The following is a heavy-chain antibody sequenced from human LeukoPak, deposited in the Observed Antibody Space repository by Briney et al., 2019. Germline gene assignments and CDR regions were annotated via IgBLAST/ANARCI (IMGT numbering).Heavy chain of an antibody. CDR3: AKDHATYDFLTGYPAY. CDR2: IRFDGSDI. V-gene: IGHV3-30*02. J-gene: IGHJ4*02. Sequence: GESLRLSCAASGFTFSSSGMHWVRQAPGKGLEWVAFIRFDGSDIYYGDSVKGRFTISRDNSKNTLYLHLNSLRGEDTAVYYCAKDHATYDFLTGYPAYWGQGIPVIVSS. CDR1: GFTFSSSG. D-gene: IGHD3-9*01.